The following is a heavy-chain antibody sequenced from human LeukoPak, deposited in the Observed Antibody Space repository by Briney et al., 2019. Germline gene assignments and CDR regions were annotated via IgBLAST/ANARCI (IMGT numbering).Heavy chain of an antibody. CDR1: GFTFSNHG. J-gene: IGHJ4*02. CDR2: IRNDGINK. D-gene: IGHD3-10*01. Sequence: GGTLRLSCAASGFTFSNHGMNWVRQAPGKGLEWVAFIRNDGINKYYADSVKGRFTISRDNSKNMLYLQMNSLRTEDTAVYYCALGYGSGSSTFDYWGQGILVTVSS. CDR3: ALGYGSGSSTFDY. V-gene: IGHV3-30*02.